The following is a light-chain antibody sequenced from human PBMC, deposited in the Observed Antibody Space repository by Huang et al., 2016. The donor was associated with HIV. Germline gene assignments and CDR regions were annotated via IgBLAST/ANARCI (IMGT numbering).Light chain of an antibody. V-gene: IGKV2-28*01. CDR3: MHAIESPRT. CDR2: LGS. J-gene: IGKJ1*01. CDR1: QSLLNSNGYNY. Sequence: DIVMTQSPLSLSVTPGEPVSISCRSSQSLLNSNGYNYLDWYFQKPGQSPQLLIYLGSNRASGVPDRFSGSGAGTDFTLKISRVEAEDVGVYYCMHAIESPRTCGQGTKVEIK.